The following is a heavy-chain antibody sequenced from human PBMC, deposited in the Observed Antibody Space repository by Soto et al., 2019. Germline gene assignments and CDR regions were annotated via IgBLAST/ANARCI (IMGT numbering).Heavy chain of an antibody. CDR2: IYYSGST. D-gene: IGHD3-10*01. Sequence: TLSLTCTVSGGSISTYYWSWIRQPPGKGLEWIGYIYYSGSTNYNPSLKSRVTISVDTSKNQFSLKLSSVTAADTAVYYCARVWGGAFDIWAQGTMVTVSS. CDR3: ARVWGGAFDI. V-gene: IGHV4-59*01. J-gene: IGHJ3*02. CDR1: GGSISTYY.